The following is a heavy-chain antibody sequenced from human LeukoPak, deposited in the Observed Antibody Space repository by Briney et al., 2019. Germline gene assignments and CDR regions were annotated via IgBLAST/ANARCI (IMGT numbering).Heavy chain of an antibody. V-gene: IGHV4-39*07. CDR2: IYYSGST. D-gene: IGHD3-10*01. CDR3: ARESSGSSARDY. CDR1: GGSISSSYYY. J-gene: IGHJ4*02. Sequence: SETLSLTCTVSGGSISSSYYYWGWIRQPPGKGLEWIGNIYYSGSTYYNPSLKSRVTISVDAAKNQFSLKLRSVTAADTAVYYCARESSGSSARDYWGQGTLVTVSS.